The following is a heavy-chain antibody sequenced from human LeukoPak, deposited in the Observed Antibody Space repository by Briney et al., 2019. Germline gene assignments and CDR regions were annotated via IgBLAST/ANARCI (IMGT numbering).Heavy chain of an antibody. CDR1: GFTFSRYV. Sequence: GGSLRLSCAASGFTFSRYVMYWVRQAPGKGLEWVAVISDDENNKYYADSVKGRFTISRDNSKNTLYLQMNSLRAEDTAVYYCARDADTSTHYSFFDYWGQGILVTVSS. J-gene: IGHJ4*02. D-gene: IGHD3-22*01. CDR3: ARDADTSTHYSFFDY. V-gene: IGHV3-30-3*01. CDR2: ISDDENNK.